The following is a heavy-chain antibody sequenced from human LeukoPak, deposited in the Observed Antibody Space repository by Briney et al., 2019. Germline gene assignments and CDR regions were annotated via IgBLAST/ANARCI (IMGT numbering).Heavy chain of an antibody. D-gene: IGHD4-17*01. CDR2: ISGSGGRT. Sequence: AGSLRLSGAASGFTFSSYAMSWVRQPAGKGLEWVSAISGSGGRTYYADSVKGRFTISRDNSKNTMYLQMNSLGAEYTAVYYCAKELVYGDYPNWGQGTLVTVSS. CDR1: GFTFSSYA. J-gene: IGHJ4*02. V-gene: IGHV3-23*01. CDR3: AKELVYGDYPN.